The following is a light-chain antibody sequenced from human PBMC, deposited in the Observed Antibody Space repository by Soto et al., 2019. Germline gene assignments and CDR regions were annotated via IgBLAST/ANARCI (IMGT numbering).Light chain of an antibody. CDR1: ETISTF. CDR2: AAS. J-gene: IGKJ5*01. CDR3: QQSYSTSPIT. V-gene: IGKV1-39*01. Sequence: DIPMTQSPSSLSASVGDRVTMTCRASETISTFLYWYQHKPGKAPKLLIYAASRLQSGVPSRFSGSGSGTDFTLTITGLQPEDFASYYCQQSYSTSPITFGQGTRLEI.